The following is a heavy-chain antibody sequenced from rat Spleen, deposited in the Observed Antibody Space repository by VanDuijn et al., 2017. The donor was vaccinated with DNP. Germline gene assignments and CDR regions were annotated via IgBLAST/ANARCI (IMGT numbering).Heavy chain of an antibody. D-gene: IGHD1-6*01. CDR3: TTDAAY. J-gene: IGHJ3*01. V-gene: IGHV5S13*01. Sequence: EVQLVESGGGLVQPGRSLKLSCAASGFTFSNYGMAWVRQAPTKGLEWVASISTVGDNSYYRDSVKGRFTISRDNAKNTQYLQMDSLRSEDMATYYCTTDAAYWGQGALVTVSS. CDR2: ISTVGDNS. CDR1: GFTFSNYG.